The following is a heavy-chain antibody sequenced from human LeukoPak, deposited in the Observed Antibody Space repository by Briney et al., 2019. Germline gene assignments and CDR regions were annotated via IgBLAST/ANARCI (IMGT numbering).Heavy chain of an antibody. CDR2: ISSSSSYI. V-gene: IGHV3-21*04. Sequence: GGSLRLSCAASGFAFSSYSMTWVRQAPGKGLEWVSSISSSSSYIYYADSVKGRFTISRDNAKNALFLQMNALRVDDSAVYYCARDSGHTVTNEYFEHWGQGTLLTVSS. CDR3: ARDSGHTVTNEYFEH. D-gene: IGHD1-14*01. J-gene: IGHJ1*01. CDR1: GFAFSSYS.